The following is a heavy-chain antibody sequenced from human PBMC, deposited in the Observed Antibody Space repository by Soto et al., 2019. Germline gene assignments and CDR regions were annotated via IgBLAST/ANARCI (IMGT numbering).Heavy chain of an antibody. CDR1: DGSVSSYGYY. J-gene: IGHJ4*02. Sequence: QVQLQESGPGLVKPSETLSLTCTVSDGSVSSYGYYWTWVRQAPGKGLEWIGYIAYNGGTSYNPSLRSRVTISVDTAKSQFSLDLSFATAADTALYYCTRGGHFYEYRSWGQGTLVTVSS. CDR3: TRGGHFYEYRS. CDR2: IAYNGGT. D-gene: IGHD3-3*02. V-gene: IGHV4-61*08.